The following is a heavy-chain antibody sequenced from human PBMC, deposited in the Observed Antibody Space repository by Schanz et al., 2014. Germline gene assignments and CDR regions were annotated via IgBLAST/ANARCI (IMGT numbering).Heavy chain of an antibody. Sequence: QVQLVQSGAEVKKPGASVRVSCKASGYTFTTFAMSWVRQATGQGLEWMGWINTGSGDTKYSQNFQGRVTITRDTSASTAYMELSSLRSEDTAVYSCARDAADFYDILTEEDYWGQGTLVTVSS. D-gene: IGHD3-9*01. V-gene: IGHV1-3*04. CDR2: INTGSGDT. J-gene: IGHJ4*02. CDR3: ARDAADFYDILTEEDY. CDR1: GYTFTTFA.